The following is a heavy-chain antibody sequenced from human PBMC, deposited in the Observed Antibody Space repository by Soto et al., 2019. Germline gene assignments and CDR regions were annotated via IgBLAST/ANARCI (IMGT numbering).Heavy chain of an antibody. J-gene: IGHJ4*02. CDR2: IYYTGST. CDR1: GGSFDANW. V-gene: IGHV4-34*01. CDR3: VSARWDY. Sequence: SETLSLTCAVSGGSFDANWWTWVRQPPGKGLDWIGEIYYTGSTNYNPSLKSRVTISVDTSKNQFSLRLTSVTAADTAVYYCVSARWDYWGRGTLVTVSS.